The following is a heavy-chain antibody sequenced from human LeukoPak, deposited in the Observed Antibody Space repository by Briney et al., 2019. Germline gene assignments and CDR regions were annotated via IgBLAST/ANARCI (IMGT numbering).Heavy chain of an antibody. CDR1: GFPFSTYA. J-gene: IGHJ1*01. Sequence: GGSLRLSCAASGFPFSTYAMTWVRQAPGKGLDWVSSIVPSGGDTYYADSVSGRFTISKDNSKNTLYLQMNTLSAEDTAVYYCAKDRVIAAAGTEYFQHWGQGTLVTVSS. CDR2: IVPSGGDT. CDR3: AKDRVIAAAGTEYFQH. D-gene: IGHD6-13*01. V-gene: IGHV3-23*01.